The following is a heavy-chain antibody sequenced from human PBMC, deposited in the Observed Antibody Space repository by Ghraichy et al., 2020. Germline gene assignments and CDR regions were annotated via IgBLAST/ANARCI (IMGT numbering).Heavy chain of an antibody. CDR3: ARRAGITVTSYFDL. V-gene: IGHV5-51*01. CDR2: IYPGDTDT. CDR1: GYSFTSYW. J-gene: IGHJ2*01. Sequence: GESLNISCKGSGYSFTSYWIGWVRQMPGKGLAWMGIIYPGDTDTRYSPSFQGQVTISADKSIRTAYLQRSSLKASDTAMYYCARRAGITVTSYFDLWGRGTLVTVSS. D-gene: IGHD4-17*01.